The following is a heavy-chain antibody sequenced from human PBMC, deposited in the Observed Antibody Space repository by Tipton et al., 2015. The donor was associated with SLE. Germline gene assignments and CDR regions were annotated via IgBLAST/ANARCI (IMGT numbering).Heavy chain of an antibody. CDR3: VKDMDSFGSKSTLEY. J-gene: IGHJ4*02. CDR2: ISWNGDST. V-gene: IGHV3-9*01. CDR1: GFTFDDSVHDSA. D-gene: IGHD1-1*01. Sequence: SLRLSCAVSGFTFDDSVHDSAMHWVRQVPGKGLEWVSGISWNGDSTHYADSVKGRFIIPRNNARKSLFLQMNSLRPEDTALYYCVKDMDSFGSKSTLEYWGQGTLVTVSS.